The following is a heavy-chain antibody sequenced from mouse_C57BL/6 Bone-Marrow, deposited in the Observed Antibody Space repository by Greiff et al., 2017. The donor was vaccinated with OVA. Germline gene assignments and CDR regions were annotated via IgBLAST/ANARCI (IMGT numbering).Heavy chain of an antibody. CDR1: GYTFTSYW. CDR2: INPSSGYT. D-gene: IGHD1-1*01. V-gene: IGHV1-7*01. J-gene: IGHJ2*01. CDR3: AYQTTVVDPLDY. Sequence: QVQLQQSGAELAKPGASVKLSCKASGYTFTSYWMHWVKQRPGQGLEWIGYINPSSGYTKYNQKFKDKATLTADKSSSKAYMQLSSLTYEDSAVYYCAYQTTVVDPLDYWGQGTTLTVSS.